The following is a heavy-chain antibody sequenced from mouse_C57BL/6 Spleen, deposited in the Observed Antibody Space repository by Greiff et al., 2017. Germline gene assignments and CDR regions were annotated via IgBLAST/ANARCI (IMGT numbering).Heavy chain of an antibody. V-gene: IGHV1-50*01. CDR3: ANWDGGGFDY. CDR2: IDPSDSST. J-gene: IGHJ2*01. D-gene: IGHD4-1*01. CDR1: GYTFTSYW. Sequence: VQLHQPGAELVKPGASVKLSCKASGYTFTSYWMPWVKQRPVQGLEWIGEIDPSDSSTTYNQKFTGKATLTVDTSSSTAYMQLSSLTSEDSAVYYCANWDGGGFDYWGQGTTLTVSS.